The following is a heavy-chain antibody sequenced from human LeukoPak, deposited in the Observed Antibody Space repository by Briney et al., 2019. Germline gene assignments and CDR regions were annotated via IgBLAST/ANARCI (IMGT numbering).Heavy chain of an antibody. D-gene: IGHD3-3*01. CDR1: GFTFSSYA. Sequence: GGSLRLSCAASGFTFSSYAMSWVRQAPGKGLEWVSAISGSGGSTYYADSVKGRFTISRDNSKNTLYLQMNSQRAEDTAVYYCTTEVLDRYPKGCFDYWGQGTLVTVSS. V-gene: IGHV3-23*01. J-gene: IGHJ4*02. CDR3: TTEVLDRYPKGCFDY. CDR2: ISGSGGST.